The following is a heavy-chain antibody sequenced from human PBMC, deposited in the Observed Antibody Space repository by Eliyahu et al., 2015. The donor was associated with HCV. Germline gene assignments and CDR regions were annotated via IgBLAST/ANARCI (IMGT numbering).Heavy chain of an antibody. CDR2: ISYDGTLE. CDR3: VKEDDAFDI. V-gene: IGHV3-30*18. J-gene: IGHJ3*02. CDR1: GFTFSTYT. Sequence: QVQLVESGGGVVQPGRSLRLSCEPSGFTFSTYTMHWVRQAPGKGLEWVAVISYDGTLEFYGDSVKGRFTLFRDNSKNTLHLQMNSLRADDTAVYYCVKEDDAFDIWGHGTMVTVSS.